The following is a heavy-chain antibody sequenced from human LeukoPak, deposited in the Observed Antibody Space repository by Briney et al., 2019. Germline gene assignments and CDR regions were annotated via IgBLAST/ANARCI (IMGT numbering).Heavy chain of an antibody. CDR2: INPNSGGT. J-gene: IGHJ4*02. D-gene: IGHD3-22*01. Sequence: GASVKVSCKASGYTFTGYYMHWVRQAPGQGLEWMGWINPNSGGTNYAQKFQGRVTMTRDTSISTAYMELSRLRSDDTAVYYCARGGGIIVVTDEAYDYWGQGTLVTVSS. CDR1: GYTFTGYY. V-gene: IGHV1-2*02. CDR3: ARGGGIIVVTDEAYDY.